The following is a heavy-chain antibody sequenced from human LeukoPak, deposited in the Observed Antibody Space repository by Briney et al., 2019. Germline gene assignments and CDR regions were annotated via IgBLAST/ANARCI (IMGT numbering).Heavy chain of an antibody. CDR3: ARAPNSGTLGEDY. CDR2: IRNKANIYTT. V-gene: IGHV3-72*01. J-gene: IGHJ4*02. Sequence: GGSLRLSCAASGFTFSSFSMNWVRQAPGKGLEWVGRIRNKANIYTTEYAASVKGRFTISRDDSKNSLYLQMNSLKTEDTAVYYCARAPNSGTLGEDYWGQGTLVTVSS. D-gene: IGHD1-26*01. CDR1: GFTFSSFS.